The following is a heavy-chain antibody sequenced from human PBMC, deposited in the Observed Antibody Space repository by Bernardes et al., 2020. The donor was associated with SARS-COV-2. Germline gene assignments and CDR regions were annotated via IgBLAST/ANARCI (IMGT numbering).Heavy chain of an antibody. D-gene: IGHD3-10*01. J-gene: IGHJ6*02. V-gene: IGHV3-64D*06. Sequence: GGSLRLSCSASGFTFRAYSLHWVRQAPGKGLDYVSTISSDGGFTYHAESVRGRFTISRDNSMNTLYLQMGSLGPEDTAVDYCVKESSSGMDVWGQGTTVTVSS. CDR2: ISSDGGFT. CDR3: VKESSSGMDV. CDR1: GFTFRAYS.